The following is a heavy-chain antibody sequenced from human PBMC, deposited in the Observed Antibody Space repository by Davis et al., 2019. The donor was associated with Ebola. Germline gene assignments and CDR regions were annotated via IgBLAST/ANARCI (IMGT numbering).Heavy chain of an antibody. CDR3: ARTNDYGDYEPRFDY. CDR1: GGSISSSSYY. CDR2: IYYSGST. J-gene: IGHJ4*02. V-gene: IGHV4-39*01. Sequence: PSETLSLTCTVSGGSISSSSYYWGWIRQPPGKGLEWIGSIYYSGSTYYNPSLKSRVTISVDTSKNQFSLKLSSVTAADTAVYYCARTNDYGDYEPRFDYWGQGTLVTVSS. D-gene: IGHD4-17*01.